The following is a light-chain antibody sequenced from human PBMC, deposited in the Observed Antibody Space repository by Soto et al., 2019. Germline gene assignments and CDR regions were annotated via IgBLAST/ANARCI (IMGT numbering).Light chain of an antibody. V-gene: IGLV2-14*01. CDR2: EVS. Sequence: SALTQPASVSGSPGQSITISCTGTSSDVGGYNYVSWYQQHPGKAPKFIMYEVSNRPSGVSNRFSGSKSGNTASLTISGLQAEDEADYYCSSYISSVGYVFRTGTKVTVL. CDR3: SSYISSVGYV. J-gene: IGLJ1*01. CDR1: SSDVGGYNY.